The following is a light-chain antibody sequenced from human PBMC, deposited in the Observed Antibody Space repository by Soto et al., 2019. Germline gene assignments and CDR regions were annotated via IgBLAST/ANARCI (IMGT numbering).Light chain of an antibody. Sequence: IQMTQSPSSLSASVGDRVTITCRASQSISNYLNWYQQKPGKAPKLLIYAASSLQSGVPSRFSGSGSGTDFTLTIVSLQPEDLASYYCQQSYTTPRTFGQGTKVDIK. CDR3: QQSYTTPRT. V-gene: IGKV1-39*01. CDR2: AAS. CDR1: QSISNY. J-gene: IGKJ1*01.